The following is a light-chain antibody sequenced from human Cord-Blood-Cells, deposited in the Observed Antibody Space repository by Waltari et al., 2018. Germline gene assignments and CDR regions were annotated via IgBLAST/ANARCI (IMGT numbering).Light chain of an antibody. CDR1: QGIRNY. V-gene: IGKV1-27*01. CDR2: AAS. CDR3: QKYNSALFT. J-gene: IGKJ3*01. Sequence: DIRMTQSPSSLSASVGDRVTITCRASQGIRNYLAWYQQKPGKVPKLLIYAASTLQSGVPSRFSGSGSGTDFTLTISSLQPEDVATYYCQKYNSALFTFGPGTKVDIK.